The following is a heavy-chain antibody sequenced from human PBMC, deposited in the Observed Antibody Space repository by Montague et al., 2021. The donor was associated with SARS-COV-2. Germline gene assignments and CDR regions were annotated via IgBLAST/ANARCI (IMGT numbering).Heavy chain of an antibody. D-gene: IGHD6-25*01. CDR3: ARDGYSSGRNGLHWFDP. V-gene: IGHV4-61*02. Sequence: TLSLTCTVSIGSISSGSYYWSWIRQPAGKGLEWIGRIYTSGSTNYNPSLKSQVTISVDTSKNQFSLKLSSVTAADTAVYYCARDGYSSGRNGLHWFDPWGQGTLVTVSS. CDR1: IGSISSGSYY. J-gene: IGHJ5*02. CDR2: IYTSGST.